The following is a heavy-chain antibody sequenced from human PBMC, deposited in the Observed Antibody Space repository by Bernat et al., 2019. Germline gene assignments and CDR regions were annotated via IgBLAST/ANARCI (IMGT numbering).Heavy chain of an antibody. CDR2: IYYSGSP. CDR1: GGSISSSSYY. CDR3: ARHRTSRYLEAAGSYYYYYYMDV. Sequence: QLQLQESGPGLVKPSETLSLTCAVSGGSISSSSYYWGWIRQPPGKGLEWIGSIYYSGSPYYNPSLKSRVTISVDKSKNQFSLKLSSVTAADTAVYYCARHRTSRYLEAAGSYYYYYYMDVWGKGTKVTVSS. J-gene: IGHJ6*03. V-gene: IGHV4-39*01. D-gene: IGHD6-13*01.